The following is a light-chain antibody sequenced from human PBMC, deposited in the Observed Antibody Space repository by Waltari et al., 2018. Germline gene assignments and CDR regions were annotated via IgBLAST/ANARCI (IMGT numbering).Light chain of an antibody. CDR1: TSDIGGYNY. Sequence: QSPLIQPASVSGSPGQSITISCTGTTSDIGGYNYVSWYQPHPGKAPKIMVYDVSNRPAGVSDRFSGSKSGNTASLTISGLQAEDEAEYFCSSFTSSATLVFGPGTTVSVL. V-gene: IGLV2-14*03. CDR3: SSFTSSATLV. CDR2: DVS. J-gene: IGLJ1*01.